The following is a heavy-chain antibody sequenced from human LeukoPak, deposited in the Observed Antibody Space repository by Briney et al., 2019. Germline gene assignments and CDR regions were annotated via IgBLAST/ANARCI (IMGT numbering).Heavy chain of an antibody. Sequence: SETLSLTCAVYGGSFSGYYWSWIRQPPGKGLEWIGEINHSGSTNYNPSLKSRVTISVDRSKNQFSLKLSSVTAADTAVYYCAREVLTAAGTNDYWGQGTLVTVSS. CDR3: AREVLTAAGTNDY. J-gene: IGHJ4*02. CDR1: GGSFSGYY. D-gene: IGHD6-13*01. V-gene: IGHV4-34*01. CDR2: INHSGST.